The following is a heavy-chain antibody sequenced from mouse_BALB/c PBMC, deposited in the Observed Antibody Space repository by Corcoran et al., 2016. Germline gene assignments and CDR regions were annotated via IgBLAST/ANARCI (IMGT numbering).Heavy chain of an antibody. V-gene: IGHV1-26*01. J-gene: IGHJ2*01. D-gene: IGHD2-4*01. CDR3: ARDYDYAYFDY. CDR2: INPYNGAT. CDR1: GYSFTGYY. Sequence: EVQLQQSGPELVKPGASVKISCKASGYSFTGYYMHWVKQSHVKSLEWIGRINPYNGATSYNQNFKDKASLTVDKSSSTAYMELLSLTSEDSAVYYCARDYDYAYFDYWGQGTTLTVSS.